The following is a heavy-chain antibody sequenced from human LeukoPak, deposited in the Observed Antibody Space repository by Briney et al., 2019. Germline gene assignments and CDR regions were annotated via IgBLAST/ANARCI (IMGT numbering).Heavy chain of an antibody. J-gene: IGHJ6*02. CDR2: IRSKAYRGTT. CDR1: GFTFGDHA. CDR3: SRGPIQLWLHNAMDV. V-gene: IGHV3-49*04. D-gene: IGHD5-18*01. Sequence: GGSLRLSCTASGFTFGDHAMSWVRQAPGKGLEWVGFIRSKAYRGTTEYAESVEGRFTISRDDSKSIAYLQMNSLKTEDTAVYFCSRGPIQLWLHNAMDVWGQGTTVTVSS.